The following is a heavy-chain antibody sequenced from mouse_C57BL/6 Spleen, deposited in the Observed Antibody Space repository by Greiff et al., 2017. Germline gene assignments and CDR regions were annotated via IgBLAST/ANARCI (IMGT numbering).Heavy chain of an antibody. J-gene: IGHJ2*01. CDR3: ARLDYGSSNYFDY. D-gene: IGHD1-1*01. Sequence: QVQLKQPGAELVMPGASVKLSCKASGYTFTSYWMHWVKQRPGQGLEWIGEIDPSDSYTNYNQKFKGKSTLTVDKSSSTAYMQLSSLTSEDSAVYYCARLDYGSSNYFDYWGQGTTLTVSS. CDR1: GYTFTSYW. CDR2: IDPSDSYT. V-gene: IGHV1-69*01.